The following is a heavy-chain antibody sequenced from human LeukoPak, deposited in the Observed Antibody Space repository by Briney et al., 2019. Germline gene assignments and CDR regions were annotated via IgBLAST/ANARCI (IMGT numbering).Heavy chain of an antibody. D-gene: IGHD5-12*01. Sequence: GASVKVSCKASGYTFTGYYMHWVRQAPGRGLEWMGWINPNSGGTNYAQKFQGRVTMTRDTSISTAYMELSRLRSDDTAVYYCARVIVATILQSPCFDYWGQGTLVTVSS. CDR3: ARVIVATILQSPCFDY. CDR2: INPNSGGT. J-gene: IGHJ4*02. V-gene: IGHV1-2*02. CDR1: GYTFTGYY.